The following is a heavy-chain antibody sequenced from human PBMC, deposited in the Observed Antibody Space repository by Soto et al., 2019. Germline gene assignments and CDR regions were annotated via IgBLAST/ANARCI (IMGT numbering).Heavy chain of an antibody. D-gene: IGHD3-10*01. CDR1: GFTVSNAW. CDR3: TTAPYYYGSGSYYNVSFYYYGMDV. J-gene: IGHJ6*02. CDR2: IKSKTDGGAT. Sequence: GESLRLACAASGFTVSNAWMSWVRQAPGKGLEWVGRIKSKTDGGATDYAAPVKGRFTISRDDSKNTLYLQMNSLKTEDTAIYYCTTAPYYYGSGSYYNVSFYYYGMDVWGQGTTVTVSS. V-gene: IGHV3-15*01.